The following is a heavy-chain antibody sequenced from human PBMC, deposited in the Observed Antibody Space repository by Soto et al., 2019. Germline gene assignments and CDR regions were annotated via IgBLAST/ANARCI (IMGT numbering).Heavy chain of an antibody. D-gene: IGHD6-19*01. CDR2: VSHDGRNT. CDR3: AKGGRQWLVTSDFNY. V-gene: IGHV3-30*18. J-gene: IGHJ4*02. Sequence: VQLVESGGGVVQPGRSLRLSCAASGFTFSDYAMHWVRQAPGKGLEWVAVVSHDGRNTHYADSVNGRITISRDSSKNTVSLEMTSLRAEDTAVYYCAKGGRQWLVTSDFNYWGQGALVTVS. CDR1: GFTFSDYA.